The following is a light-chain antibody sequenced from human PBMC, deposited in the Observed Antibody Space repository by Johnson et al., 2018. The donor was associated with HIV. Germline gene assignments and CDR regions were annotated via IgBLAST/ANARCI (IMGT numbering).Light chain of an antibody. J-gene: IGLJ1*01. Sequence: QSVLTQPPSVSAAPGQKVTISCSGSSSNIGNNDVSWYQQLPGTAPKVLIYENNKRPSGIPDRFSGSKSGASATLGITGLQTGDEADYYCGTWDSSLSAGVFGTGTTVTVL. V-gene: IGLV1-51*02. CDR2: ENN. CDR1: SSNIGNND. CDR3: GTWDSSLSAGV.